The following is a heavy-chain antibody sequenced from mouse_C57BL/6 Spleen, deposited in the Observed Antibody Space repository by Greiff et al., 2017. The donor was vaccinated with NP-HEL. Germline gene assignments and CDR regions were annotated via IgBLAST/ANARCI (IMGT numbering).Heavy chain of an antibody. Sequence: VQLQQSGAELARPGASVKLSCKASGYTFTSYGISWVKQRTGQGLEWIGEIYPRSGNTYYNEKFKGKATLTADKSSSTAYMELRSLTSEDSAVYFCTMVTTPPYAMDYWGQGTSVTVSS. CDR2: IYPRSGNT. D-gene: IGHD2-2*01. CDR3: TMVTTPPYAMDY. V-gene: IGHV1-81*01. CDR1: GYTFTSYG. J-gene: IGHJ4*01.